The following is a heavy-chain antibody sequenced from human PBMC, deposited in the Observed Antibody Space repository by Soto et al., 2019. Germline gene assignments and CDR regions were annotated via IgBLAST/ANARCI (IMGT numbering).Heavy chain of an antibody. CDR2: IDHSSSSV. CDR3: AVGIAVARGYFDP. CDR1: GFRFSSYS. Sequence: EVQLVESGGGLVQPGGSLRLSCAASGFRFSSYSMNWVRQAPGKGPDWVSYIDHSSSSVRYVDSVEGRFTISRDNAKDSLSLQMNSLRVEDTAMYYCAVGIAVARGYFDPWGRGTLVTVSS. J-gene: IGHJ2*01. D-gene: IGHD6-19*01. V-gene: IGHV3-48*04.